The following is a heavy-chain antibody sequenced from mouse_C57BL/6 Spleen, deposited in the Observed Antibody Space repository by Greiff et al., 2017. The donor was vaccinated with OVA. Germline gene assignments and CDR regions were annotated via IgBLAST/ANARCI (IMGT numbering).Heavy chain of an antibody. D-gene: IGHD3-2*02. CDR3: ARRSSGYSWFAY. CDR2: IYPGSGST. V-gene: IGHV1-55*01. Sequence: QVQLQQPGAELVKPGASVKMSCKASGYTFTSYWITWVKQRPGQGLEWIGDIYPGSGSTNYNEKFKSKATLTVDTSSSTAYMQLSSLTSEDSAVXYCARRSSGYSWFAYWGQGTLVTVSA. CDR1: GYTFTSYW. J-gene: IGHJ3*01.